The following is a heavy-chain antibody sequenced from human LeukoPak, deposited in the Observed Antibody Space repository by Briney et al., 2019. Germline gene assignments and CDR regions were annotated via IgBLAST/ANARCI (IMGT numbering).Heavy chain of an antibody. J-gene: IGHJ4*02. CDR1: GGSISSGGYY. V-gene: IGHV4-31*03. D-gene: IGHD3-22*01. CDR3: ARERVSDYYDSSGYDY. CDR2: IYYSGST. Sequence: SQTLSLTCTVSGGSISSGGYYWSWIRQHPGKGLEWIGYIYYSGSTYYNPSLKSRVTISVDTSKNQFSLKLSSVTAADTAVYYCARERVSDYYDSSGYDYWGQGTLVTVPS.